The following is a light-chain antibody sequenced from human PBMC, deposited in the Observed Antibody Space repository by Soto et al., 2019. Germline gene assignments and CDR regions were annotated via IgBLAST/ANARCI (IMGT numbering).Light chain of an antibody. CDR2: DSS. Sequence: EIVLTQSPATLSLSPGERATLACRASQSVSSNLAWYRQKPGQAPRLLIYDSSNRAAGIPARFSGSGSGTDFTPTVSILDPEYVVVYYCQQRSYWPWTFGQGTKVDI. V-gene: IGKV3-11*01. CDR1: QSVSSN. CDR3: QQRSYWPWT. J-gene: IGKJ1*01.